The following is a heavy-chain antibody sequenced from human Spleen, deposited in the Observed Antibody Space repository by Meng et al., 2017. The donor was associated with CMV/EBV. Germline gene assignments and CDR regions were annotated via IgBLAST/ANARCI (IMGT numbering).Heavy chain of an antibody. V-gene: IGHV3-7*03. Sequence: GGSLRLSCAASGFTFSSYWMSWVRQAPGKGLEWVANIKQDGSEKYYVDSVKGRFTISRDNAKNSLYLQMNSLRAEDTAVYYCATPYGYCSSTSCYPAPRSYWYFDLWGRGTLVTVSS. D-gene: IGHD2-2*03. CDR3: ATPYGYCSSTSCYPAPRSYWYFDL. CDR1: GFTFSSYW. J-gene: IGHJ2*01. CDR2: IKQDGSEK.